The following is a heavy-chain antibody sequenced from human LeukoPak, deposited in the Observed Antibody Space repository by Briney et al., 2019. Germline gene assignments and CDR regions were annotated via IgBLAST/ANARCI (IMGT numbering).Heavy chain of an antibody. CDR2: IYYSGST. D-gene: IGHD5-12*01. J-gene: IGHJ4*02. Sequence: SETLSLTCTVSGGSISSSSYYWGWIRQPPGKGLEWIGSIYYSGSTYYNPSLKSRVTISVDTSKNQFSLKLSSVTAADTAVYYCARVALGFDYWGQGTLVTVSS. V-gene: IGHV4-39*01. CDR1: GGSISSSSYY. CDR3: ARVALGFDY.